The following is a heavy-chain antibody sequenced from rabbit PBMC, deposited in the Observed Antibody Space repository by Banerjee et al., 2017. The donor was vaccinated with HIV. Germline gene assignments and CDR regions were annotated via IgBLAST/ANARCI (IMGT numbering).Heavy chain of an antibody. CDR2: IYTGSSGST. D-gene: IGHD4-1*01. CDR3: ARDLAGVIGWNFGL. J-gene: IGHJ4*01. CDR1: GFSFSNKYV. V-gene: IGHV1S45*01. Sequence: QEQLVESGGGLVPPEGSLTLTCTASGFSFSNKYVMCWVRQAPGKGLELIACIYTGSSGSTYYANWAKGRFTISKTSSTTVTLQMTSLTAADTATYFCARDLAGVIGWNFGLWGPGTRVTVS.